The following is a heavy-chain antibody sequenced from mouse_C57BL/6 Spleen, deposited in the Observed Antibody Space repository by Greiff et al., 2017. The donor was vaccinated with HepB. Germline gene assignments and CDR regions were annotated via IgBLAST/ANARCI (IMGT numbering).Heavy chain of an antibody. D-gene: IGHD3-2*02. Sequence: VKLQESGAELARPGASVKLSCKASGYTFTSYGISWVKQRTGQGLEWIGEIYPRSGNTYYNEKFKGKATLTADKSSSTAYMELRSLTSEDSAVYFCARDSSDYYAMDYWGQGTSVTGSS. J-gene: IGHJ4*01. CDR1: GYTFTSYG. V-gene: IGHV1-81*01. CDR2: IYPRSGNT. CDR3: ARDSSDYYAMDY.